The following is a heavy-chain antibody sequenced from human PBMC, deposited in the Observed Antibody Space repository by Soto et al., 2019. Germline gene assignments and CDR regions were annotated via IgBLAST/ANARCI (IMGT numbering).Heavy chain of an antibody. CDR2: IYHSGST. V-gene: IGHV4-4*02. Sequence: SETLSLTCAVSGGWSWVRQPPGMGLEWIGEIYHSGSTDYKTSRGTISVDTSKKQSSLNLRSLTAADTAVYYCARRAVVAVTGSLENWLDPWGQGILVTVSS. CDR1: GG. CDR3: ARRAVVAVTGSLENWLDP. J-gene: IGHJ5*02. D-gene: IGHD2-21*01.